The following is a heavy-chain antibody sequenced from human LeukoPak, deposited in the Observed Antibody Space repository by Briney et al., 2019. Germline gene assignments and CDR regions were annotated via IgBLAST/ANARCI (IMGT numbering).Heavy chain of an antibody. D-gene: IGHD1-26*01. CDR3: AKGSPWATGYFDY. CDR1: GFNFTIYA. CDR2: ISGSGGST. Sequence: GGSLRLSCAASGFNFTIYAMSWVRQAPGKGLEWVSAISGSGGSTYYADSVKGRFTISRDNSKNTLYLQMNSLRAEDTAVYYCAKGSPWATGYFDYWGQGTLVTVSS. J-gene: IGHJ4*02. V-gene: IGHV3-23*01.